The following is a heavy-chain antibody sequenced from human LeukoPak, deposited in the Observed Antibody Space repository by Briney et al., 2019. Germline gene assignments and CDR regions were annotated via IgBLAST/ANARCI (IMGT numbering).Heavy chain of an antibody. Sequence: PGGSLRVSCAASGFTFSNYGMHWVRQAPGKGLEWVAFIRYDGSKKYYADFVKGRFTISRDNSENTLYLRMNSLRADDTAVYYCAKDLFILMVYAILGFDYWGQGILVTVSS. CDR3: AKDLFILMVYAILGFDY. D-gene: IGHD2-8*01. CDR1: GFTFSNYG. J-gene: IGHJ4*02. V-gene: IGHV3-30*02. CDR2: IRYDGSKK.